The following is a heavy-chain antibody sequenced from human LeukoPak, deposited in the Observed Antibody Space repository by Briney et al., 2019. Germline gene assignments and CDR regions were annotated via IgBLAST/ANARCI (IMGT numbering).Heavy chain of an antibody. CDR3: ARVGGRNWHPLDY. CDR2: IAYDGSSP. J-gene: IGHJ4*02. CDR1: GFTLSSHA. D-gene: IGHD1-1*01. V-gene: IGHV3-30-3*01. Sequence: GGSLRLSCAASGFTLSSHAMHWVRQAPGEGLEWVAAIAYDGSSPHYGDSVKGRFIISRDNSKSALYLQMNSLRVEDTGIYYCARVGGRNWHPLDYWGQGTLVTVSS.